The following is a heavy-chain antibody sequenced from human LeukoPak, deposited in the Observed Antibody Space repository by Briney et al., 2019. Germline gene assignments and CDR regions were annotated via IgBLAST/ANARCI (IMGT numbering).Heavy chain of an antibody. V-gene: IGHV3-23*01. D-gene: IGHD3-10*01. CDR2: ISGSGGST. CDR1: GFTFSSYA. Sequence: GGSLRLSCAASGFTFSSYAMRWVRQATGKGLEWVSAISGSGGSTYYADSVKGRFTISRDNSKTTPYLQMNSLRAEDTAVYYCAKGRWFVESTPHYWGQGTLVTVSS. J-gene: IGHJ4*02. CDR3: AKGRWFVESTPHY.